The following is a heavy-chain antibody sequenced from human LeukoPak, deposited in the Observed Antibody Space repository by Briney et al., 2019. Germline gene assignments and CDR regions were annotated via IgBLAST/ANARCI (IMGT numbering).Heavy chain of an antibody. Sequence: SQTLSLTCAISGDGVSSNSAAWNWIRQSPSRGLEWLGRTYYRSKWYNDYAVSVKSRITINPDTSKNQFSLQLNSVTPEDTAVYYCAARIAAAGLWGYNWFDPWGQGTLVTVSS. CDR3: AARIAAAGLWGYNWFDP. D-gene: IGHD6-13*01. V-gene: IGHV6-1*01. J-gene: IGHJ5*02. CDR2: TYYRSKWYN. CDR1: GDGVSSNSAA.